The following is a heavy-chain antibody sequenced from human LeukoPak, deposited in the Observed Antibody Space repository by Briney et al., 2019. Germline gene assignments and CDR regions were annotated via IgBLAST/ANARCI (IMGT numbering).Heavy chain of an antibody. CDR2: IYYSGST. CDR1: GGSISSYY. J-gene: IGHJ4*02. D-gene: IGHD6-13*01. V-gene: IGHV4-59*12. Sequence: SETLSLTCTVSGGSISSYYWSWIRQPPGKGLEWIGYIYYSGSTNYNPSLKSRVTISVDTSKNQFSLKLSSVTAADTAVYYCASGGGSSSWYGGFPFDYWGQGTLVTVSS. CDR3: ASGGGSSSWYGGFPFDY.